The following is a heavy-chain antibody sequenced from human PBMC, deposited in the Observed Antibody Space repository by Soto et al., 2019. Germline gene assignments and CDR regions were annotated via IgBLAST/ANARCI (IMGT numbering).Heavy chain of an antibody. D-gene: IGHD6-6*01. CDR2: INHSGST. J-gene: IGHJ4*02. V-gene: IGHV4-34*01. CDR1: GGSFSGYY. Sequence: SETLSLTCAVYGGSFSGYYWSWIRQPPGKGLEWIGEINHSGSTNYNPSLKSRVTISVDTSKNQFSLKLTSVTAADTAVYYCAAPPRYWGQGALVTVSS. CDR3: AAPPRY.